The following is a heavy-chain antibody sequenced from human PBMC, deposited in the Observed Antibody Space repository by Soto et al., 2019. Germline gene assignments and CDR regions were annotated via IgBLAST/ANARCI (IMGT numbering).Heavy chain of an antibody. Sequence: VESVESGVDLVPPGGSPTLACAASGFNFKSYGMNWVRQAPGKGLERISYISVSGRTIYYADSVKGRVNISRDNANNLFFLQMNSLRAEDTAIYHCVRRAPIYYDALTGDEEAGMDLWGQGTTVTVSS. J-gene: IGHJ6*02. V-gene: IGHV3-48*03. D-gene: IGHD3-9*01. CDR3: VRRAPIYYDALTGDEEAGMDL. CDR2: ISVSGRTI. CDR1: GFNFKSYG.